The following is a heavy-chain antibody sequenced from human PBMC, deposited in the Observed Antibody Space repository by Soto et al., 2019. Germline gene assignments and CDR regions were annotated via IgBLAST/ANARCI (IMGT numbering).Heavy chain of an antibody. D-gene: IGHD3-16*02. CDR1: GFTFSNAW. J-gene: IGHJ4*02. CDR3: TTGPAPLRLGELSLGGFDY. CDR2: IKSKTDGGTT. V-gene: IGHV3-15*01. Sequence: LRLSCAASGFTFSNAWMSLVRQAPGNGLEWVGRIKSKTDGGTTDYAAPVKGRFTISRDDSKNTLYLQMNSLKTEDTAVYYCTTGPAPLRLGELSLGGFDYWGQGTLVTVSS.